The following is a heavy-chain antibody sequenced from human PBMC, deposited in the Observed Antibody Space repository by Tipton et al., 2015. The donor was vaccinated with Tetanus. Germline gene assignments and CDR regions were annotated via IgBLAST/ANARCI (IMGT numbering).Heavy chain of an antibody. Sequence: QVQLVQSGAEVKKPGSSVKVSCKVSGGTFSSYAISWVRQAPGRGLEWMGGIIPLFRTKNYAQKFQGRVTITADESTNTAYMELSSLRSDDTAVYYCARDLTPVTTGGGYYYMDVWGKGTTVTVSS. V-gene: IGHV1-69*01. J-gene: IGHJ6*03. CDR3: ARDLTPVTTGGGYYYMDV. D-gene: IGHD4-17*01. CDR1: GGTFSSYA. CDR2: IIPLFRTK.